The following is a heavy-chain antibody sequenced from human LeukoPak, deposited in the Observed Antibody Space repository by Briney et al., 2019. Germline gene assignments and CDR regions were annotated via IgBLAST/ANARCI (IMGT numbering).Heavy chain of an antibody. Sequence: GGSLRLSCAASGFTFSSYWMHWVRQAPGKGLVWVSRINSDGSSTSYADSVKGRFTISRDNAKNTLYLQMNSLRAEDTAVYYCAKSSSWTYNWFDPWGQGTLVTVSS. D-gene: IGHD6-13*01. V-gene: IGHV3-74*01. J-gene: IGHJ5*02. CDR2: INSDGSST. CDR1: GFTFSSYW. CDR3: AKSSSWTYNWFDP.